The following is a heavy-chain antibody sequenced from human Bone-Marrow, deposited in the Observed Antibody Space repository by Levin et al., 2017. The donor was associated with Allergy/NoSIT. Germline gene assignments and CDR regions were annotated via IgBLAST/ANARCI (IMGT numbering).Heavy chain of an antibody. CDR1: GFTFSSYG. D-gene: IGHD2-2*01. Sequence: GESLKISCAASGFTFSSYGMHWVRQAPGKGLEWVAVIWYDGSNKYYADSVKGRFTISRDNSKNTLYLQMNSLRAEDTAVYYCARDWEPKDIVVVPAAINGYYGMDVWGQGTTVTVSS. V-gene: IGHV3-33*01. J-gene: IGHJ6*02. CDR2: IWYDGSNK. CDR3: ARDWEPKDIVVVPAAINGYYGMDV.